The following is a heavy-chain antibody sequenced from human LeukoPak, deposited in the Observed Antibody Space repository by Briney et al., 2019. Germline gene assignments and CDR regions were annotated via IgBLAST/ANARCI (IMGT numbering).Heavy chain of an antibody. V-gene: IGHV3-30*07. CDR1: GFTFSSYA. Sequence: GGSLRLSCAASGFTFSSYAMYWVRQAPGKGLECVSLISKDGFNQDHADSVKGRFTISRDNAKNSLYLQMNSLRAEDTAVYYCARTGDQVGFDYWGQGTLVTVSS. CDR2: ISKDGFNQ. J-gene: IGHJ4*02. D-gene: IGHD7-27*01. CDR3: ARTGDQVGFDY.